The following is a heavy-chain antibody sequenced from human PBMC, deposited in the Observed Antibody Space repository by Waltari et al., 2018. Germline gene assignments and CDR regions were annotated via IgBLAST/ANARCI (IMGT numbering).Heavy chain of an antibody. V-gene: IGHV3-23*01. J-gene: IGHJ4*02. D-gene: IGHD3-22*01. CDR3: AADLGSGGYYLVHFDY. Sequence: EVQLLESGGGLVQPGGSLRLSCATSGFPFSSCAMNWVRQAPGKGLQWVSGISGSGGGTFYGDSLKGRFTISRDNSKNTLYLQMNSLTAEDTALYYCAADLGSGGYYLVHFDYWGQGALVTVSS. CDR2: ISGSGGGT. CDR1: GFPFSSCA.